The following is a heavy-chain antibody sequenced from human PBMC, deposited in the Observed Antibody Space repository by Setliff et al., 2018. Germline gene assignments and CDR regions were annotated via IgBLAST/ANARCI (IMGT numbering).Heavy chain of an antibody. J-gene: IGHJ4*02. CDR3: ARAPSVELVTIRTNSWFTY. CDR2: ISVYNGDT. V-gene: IGHV1-18*01. CDR1: GYTFRNYA. D-gene: IGHD5-18*01. Sequence: ASVKVSCKASGYTFRNYAFAWVRQAPGQGLEWVGWISVYNGDTNYAQKFQGRVTLTTDTSTSTAYMELRSLTSDDSAFYYCARAPSVELVTIRTNSWFTYWGQGTLVTAPQ.